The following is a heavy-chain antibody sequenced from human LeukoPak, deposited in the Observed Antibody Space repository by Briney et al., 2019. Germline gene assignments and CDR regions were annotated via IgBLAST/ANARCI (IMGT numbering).Heavy chain of an antibody. Sequence: GSLRLSCAASGFIFSACAVHWIRHAPGKGLEWVGLIGSRADNHATLYGASMEGKFTISRDDSKNTAYLQMNSLKTEDTAVYYCTRHLDGIAAYDYWGQGSLVTVSS. D-gene: IGHD6-13*01. J-gene: IGHJ4*02. CDR3: TRHLDGIAAYDY. CDR1: GFIFSACA. CDR2: IGSRADNHAT. V-gene: IGHV3-73*01.